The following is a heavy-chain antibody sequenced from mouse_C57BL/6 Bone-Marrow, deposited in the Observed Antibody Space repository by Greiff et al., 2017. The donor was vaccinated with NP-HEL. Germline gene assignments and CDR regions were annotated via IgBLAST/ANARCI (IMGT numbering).Heavy chain of an antibody. CDR3: ARGPITTVVAHFDY. D-gene: IGHD1-1*01. J-gene: IGHJ2*01. Sequence: QVQLQQPGAELVKPGASVKLSCKASGYTFTSYWMHWVQQRPGQGLEWIGMIHPNSGSTNYNEKFKSKATLTVDKSSSTAYMQLSSLTSEDSAVYYCARGPITTVVAHFDYWGQGTTLTVSS. CDR2: IHPNSGST. V-gene: IGHV1-64*01. CDR1: GYTFTSYW.